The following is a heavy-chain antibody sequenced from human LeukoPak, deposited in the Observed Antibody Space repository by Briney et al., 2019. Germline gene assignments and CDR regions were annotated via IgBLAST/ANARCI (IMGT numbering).Heavy chain of an antibody. Sequence: GGSLRLSCAASGFTFSSYSMNWVRQAPGKGLEWVAVIWYDGSNKYYADSVKGRFTISRDNSKNTLYLQMNSLRAEDTAVYYCARAALYDILTGVYYYYGMDVWGQGTTVTVSS. CDR1: GFTFSSYS. CDR3: ARAALYDILTGVYYYYGMDV. J-gene: IGHJ6*02. D-gene: IGHD3-9*01. V-gene: IGHV3-33*08. CDR2: IWYDGSNK.